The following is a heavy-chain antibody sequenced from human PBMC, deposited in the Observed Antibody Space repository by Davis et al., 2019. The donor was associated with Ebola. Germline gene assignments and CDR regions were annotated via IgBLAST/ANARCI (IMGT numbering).Heavy chain of an antibody. V-gene: IGHV3-48*02. J-gene: IGHJ6*03. Sequence: GGSLRLSCAASGFTFRSYGMHWVRQAPGKGLEWLSYISTGGTTTYYKESVKGRFSTSRDNAKNSLFLDMNSLTDEDTAVYYCARVNFWSRGWGMDVWGKGTTVTVSS. D-gene: IGHD3-3*01. CDR2: ISTGGTTT. CDR3: ARVNFWSRGWGMDV. CDR1: GFTFRSYG.